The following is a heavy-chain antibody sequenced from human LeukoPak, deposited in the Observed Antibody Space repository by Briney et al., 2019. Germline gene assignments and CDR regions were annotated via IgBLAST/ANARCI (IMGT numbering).Heavy chain of an antibody. J-gene: IGHJ4*02. CDR1: GFTFSSYE. V-gene: IGHV3-21*05. CDR2: ISSSSSYI. Sequence: GGSLRLSCAASGFTFSSYEMNWVRQAPGKGLEWVSYISSSSSYIYYADSVKGRFTISRDNAKNSLYLQMNSLRAEDTAVYYCARDSTVTGAGLCDYWGQGTLVTVSS. CDR3: ARDSTVTGAGLCDY. D-gene: IGHD4-17*01.